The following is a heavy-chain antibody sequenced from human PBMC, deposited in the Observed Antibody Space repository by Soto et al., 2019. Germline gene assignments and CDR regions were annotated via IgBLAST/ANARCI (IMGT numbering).Heavy chain of an antibody. V-gene: IGHV4-31*03. CDR3: AGQTYYYDSSGYYPR. D-gene: IGHD3-22*01. CDR2: IYYSGST. CDR1: GGSISSGGYY. J-gene: IGHJ4*02. Sequence: KPSETLSLTCTVSGGSISSGGYYWSWIRQHPGKGLEWIGYIYYSGSTYYNPSLKSRVTISVDTSKNQFSLKLSSVTAADTAVYYCAGQTYYYDSSGYYPRWGQGTLVTVSS.